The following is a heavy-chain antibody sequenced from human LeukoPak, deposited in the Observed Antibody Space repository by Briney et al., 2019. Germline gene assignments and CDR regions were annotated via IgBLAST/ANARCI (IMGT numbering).Heavy chain of an antibody. CDR3: ARGLRW. Sequence: SETLSLTCAVYGGSFSGYYWSWIRQPPGKGLEWIGEINHSGSTNYNPSLKSRATISVDTSKNQFSLKLSSVTAADTAVYYCARGLRWWGQGTLVTVSS. V-gene: IGHV4-34*01. J-gene: IGHJ4*02. D-gene: IGHD4-23*01. CDR1: GGSFSGYY. CDR2: INHSGST.